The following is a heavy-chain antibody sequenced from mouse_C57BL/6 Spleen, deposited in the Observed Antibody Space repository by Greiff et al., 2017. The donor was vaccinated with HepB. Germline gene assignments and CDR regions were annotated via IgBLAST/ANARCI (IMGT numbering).Heavy chain of an antibody. D-gene: IGHD2-10*02. CDR2: ISSGSSTI. CDR1: GFTFSDYG. CDR3: ARGGYGNYVHFDY. J-gene: IGHJ2*01. Sequence: EVKLMESGGGLVKPGGSLKLSCAASGFTFSDYGLHWVRQAPEKGLEWVAYISSGSSTIYYADTVKGRFTISRDNAKNTLFLQMASLRSEDTAMYYCARGGYGNYVHFDYWGQGTTLTVAS. V-gene: IGHV5-17*01.